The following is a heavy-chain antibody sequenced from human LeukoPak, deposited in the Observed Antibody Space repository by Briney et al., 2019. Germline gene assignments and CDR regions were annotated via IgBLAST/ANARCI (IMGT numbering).Heavy chain of an antibody. CDR3: VRGGNWNDEESFDY. D-gene: IGHD1-1*01. CDR1: GGSISSYY. Sequence: SETLSLTCTVSGGSISSYYWSWIRQPPGKGLEWIGYISYSGNTDYNPSLKSRVTISVDSSKNQFSLKLSSVTAADTAVYYCVRGGNWNDEESFDYWGQGTLVTVSS. CDR2: ISYSGNT. J-gene: IGHJ4*02. V-gene: IGHV4-59*08.